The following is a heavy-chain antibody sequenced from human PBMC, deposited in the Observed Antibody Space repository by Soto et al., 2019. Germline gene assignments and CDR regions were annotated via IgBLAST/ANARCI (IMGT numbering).Heavy chain of an antibody. CDR2: ISAYNGNT. V-gene: IGHV1-18*01. J-gene: IGHJ4*02. CDR3: ARDDVLLWFGELLPFDY. Sequence: ASVKVSCKASGYTFTSYGISWVRQAPGQGLERKGWISAYNGNTNYAQKLQGRVTMTTDTSTSTDYMKLRSLRSDDTAVYFCARDDVLLWFGELLPFDYWGQGTQVTVFS. D-gene: IGHD3-10*01. CDR1: GYTFTSYG.